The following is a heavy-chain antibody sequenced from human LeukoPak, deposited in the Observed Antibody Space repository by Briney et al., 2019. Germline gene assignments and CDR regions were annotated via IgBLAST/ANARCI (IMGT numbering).Heavy chain of an antibody. D-gene: IGHD3-10*01. V-gene: IGHV4-59*01. CDR1: GGSISSYY. Sequence: SETLSLTCTVSGGSISSYYWSWIRQPPGKGLEWIGYIYYSGSTNYNPSLKSRVTISVDTSKNQFSLKLSSVTAADTAVYYCARSFGGYGSGSHSYNWFDPWGQGTLVTVSS. CDR3: ARSFGGYGSGSHSYNWFDP. CDR2: IYYSGST. J-gene: IGHJ5*02.